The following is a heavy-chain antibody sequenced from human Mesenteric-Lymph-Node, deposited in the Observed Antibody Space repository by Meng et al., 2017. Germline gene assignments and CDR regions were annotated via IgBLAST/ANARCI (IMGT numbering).Heavy chain of an antibody. CDR2: INSDGSST. V-gene: IGHV3-74*01. Sequence: SLSLSWPAYSPLSSSYWIRWVRHAPGKGLVWVSRINSDGSSTSYADSVKGRFTISRDNAKNTLYLQMNSLRAEDTAVYYCARQTAVAGRLYYYYGMDVWGQGTTVTVSS. CDR3: ARQTAVAGRLYYYYGMDV. J-gene: IGHJ6*02. CDR1: SPLSSSYW. D-gene: IGHD6-19*01.